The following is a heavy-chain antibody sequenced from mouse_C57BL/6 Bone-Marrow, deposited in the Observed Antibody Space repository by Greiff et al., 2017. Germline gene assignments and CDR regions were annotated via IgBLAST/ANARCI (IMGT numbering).Heavy chain of an antibody. Sequence: QVQLQQSGAELARPGASVKLSCKASGYTFTSYGIRWVKQRTGQGLEWIGEIYPRSGNTYYNAKFKGKATVTAAKSSNTAYMELRSLTTEYSAVYFCARWCVVATLDYFDYGGQGTTLTVSA. J-gene: IGHJ2*01. V-gene: IGHV1-81*01. CDR2: IYPRSGNT. CDR3: ARWCVVATLDYFDY. CDR1: GYTFTSYG. D-gene: IGHD1-1*01.